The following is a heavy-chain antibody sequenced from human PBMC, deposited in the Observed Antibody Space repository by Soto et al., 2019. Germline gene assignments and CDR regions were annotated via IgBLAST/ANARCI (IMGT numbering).Heavy chain of an antibody. Sequence: SETLSLTCAVYGGSFSGYYWSWIRQPPGKGLEWIGEINHSGSTNYNPSLKSRVTISVDTSKNQFSLKLSSVTAADTAVYYCARARATIAAAAIFDYWGQGTLVTVSS. CDR2: INHSGST. D-gene: IGHD6-13*01. CDR1: GGSFSGYY. J-gene: IGHJ4*02. CDR3: ARARATIAAAAIFDY. V-gene: IGHV4-34*01.